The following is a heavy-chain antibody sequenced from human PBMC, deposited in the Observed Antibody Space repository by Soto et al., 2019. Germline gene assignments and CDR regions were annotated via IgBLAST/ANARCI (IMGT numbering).Heavy chain of an antibody. D-gene: IGHD6-6*01. CDR2: ISGSGGST. Sequence: GVSLRLSCAASGFTFSSYAMSWVRQAPGKGLEWVSAISGSGGSTYYADSVKGRFTISRDNSKNTLYLQMNSLRAEDTAVYYCAKGVGGYSSSYYFDYWGQGTLVTVSS. CDR3: AKGVGGYSSSYYFDY. J-gene: IGHJ4*02. V-gene: IGHV3-23*01. CDR1: GFTFSSYA.